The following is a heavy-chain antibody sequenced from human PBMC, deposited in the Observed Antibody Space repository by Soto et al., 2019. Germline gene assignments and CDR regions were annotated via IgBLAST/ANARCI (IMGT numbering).Heavy chain of an antibody. CDR2: ISDNGGST. D-gene: IGHD2-15*01. Sequence: PGGSLRLSCAASGFTFSSYAMSWVRQAPGKGLEWVSAISDNGGSTYYADSVKGRFTISRDNSKNTLYLQMNGLRAEDTAVYYCAKKRQTAAATDYWGQGILVTVSS. CDR3: AKKRQTAAATDY. J-gene: IGHJ4*02. V-gene: IGHV3-23*01. CDR1: GFTFSSYA.